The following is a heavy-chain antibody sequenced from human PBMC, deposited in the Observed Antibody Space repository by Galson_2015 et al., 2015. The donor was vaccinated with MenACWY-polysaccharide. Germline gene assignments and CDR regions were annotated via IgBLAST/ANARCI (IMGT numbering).Heavy chain of an antibody. CDR1: SGLG. CDR3: TRLMGIQVPANY. V-gene: IGHV2-5*02. Sequence: SGLGVGWIRQPPGTALEWLAGIYWDDNKDYRPSLKNRLTITKDTSKDQVVLTMTDMDPVDTGTYYCTRLMGIQVPANYWGQGILLTVSS. CDR2: IYWDDNK. J-gene: IGHJ4*02. D-gene: IGHD2-15*01.